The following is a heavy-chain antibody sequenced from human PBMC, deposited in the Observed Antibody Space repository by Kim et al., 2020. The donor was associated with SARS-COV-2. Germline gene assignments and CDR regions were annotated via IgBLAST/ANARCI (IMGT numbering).Heavy chain of an antibody. CDR3: ARPAHCSGGACSVEY. CDR2: IFHTGSS. J-gene: IGHJ4*01. CDR1: GASIRSTSYY. D-gene: IGHD2-15*01. V-gene: IGHV4-39*01. Sequence: SETLSLTCTVSGASIRSTSYYWSWIRQPPGKGLEWIGSIFHTGSSYYTPSLKSRVTISVDTSNNQYSLNLSSVTAADTAVYYCARPAHCSGGACSVEYWGQGRLVTVSS.